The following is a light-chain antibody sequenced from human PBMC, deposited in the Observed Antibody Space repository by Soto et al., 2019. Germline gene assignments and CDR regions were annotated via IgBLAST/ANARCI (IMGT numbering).Light chain of an antibody. CDR2: DAS. CDR3: QHRSNWPPIT. V-gene: IGKV3-11*01. Sequence: EIVLTQSPATLSLSPGERATLSCRASQSVGSYLAWYQQKPGQAPRLLIYDASNRATGIPARFSGSGSGTDFTLTISSLEPEDFAVYYCQHRSNWPPITFGQGTRLVI. CDR1: QSVGSY. J-gene: IGKJ5*01.